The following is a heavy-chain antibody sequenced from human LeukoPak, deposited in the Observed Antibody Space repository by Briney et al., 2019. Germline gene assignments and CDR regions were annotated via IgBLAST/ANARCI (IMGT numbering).Heavy chain of an antibody. D-gene: IGHD3-22*01. V-gene: IGHV4-61*01. CDR3: ARDSSGYYLDY. J-gene: IGHJ4*02. Sequence: PSETLSLTCTVSVGSVRSGNYFCGSVRQPPRKGLEWIGYISYSGSTNYNPSLKSRVTLSVDTPKTQFSLNLNSVTAADTAVYYCARDSSGYYLDYWGQGTLVTVSS. CDR2: ISYSGST. CDR1: VGSVRSGNYF.